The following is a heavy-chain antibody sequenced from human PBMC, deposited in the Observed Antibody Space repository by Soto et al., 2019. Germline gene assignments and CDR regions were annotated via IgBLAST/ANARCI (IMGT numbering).Heavy chain of an antibody. V-gene: IGHV3-7*01. D-gene: IGHD3-10*01. Sequence: EVELVESGGGLVQPGGSLRLSCAASGFTFSSFWMTWVRQAPGKGLECVANINQDGTEKYYVDSVKGRFTISRDNAKNSLYLQMNSLRGEDTAVYYCAREGIAEFGYWGQGTLVTVSS. CDR2: INQDGTEK. CDR3: AREGIAEFGY. CDR1: GFTFSSFW. J-gene: IGHJ4*02.